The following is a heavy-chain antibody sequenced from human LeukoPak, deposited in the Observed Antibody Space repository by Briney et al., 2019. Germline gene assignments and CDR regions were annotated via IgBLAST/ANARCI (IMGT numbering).Heavy chain of an antibody. D-gene: IGHD6-13*01. CDR1: GFTFSSYA. CDR2: ISGSGGST. Sequence: PGGSLRLSCAASGFTFSSYAMSWVRQAPGKGLEWVSAISGSGGSTYYADSVKGRFTISRDNSKSTLYLQMNSLRAEDTAVYYCAKDRYSSTTPRWFDPWGQGTLVTVSS. V-gene: IGHV3-23*01. J-gene: IGHJ5*02. CDR3: AKDRYSSTTPRWFDP.